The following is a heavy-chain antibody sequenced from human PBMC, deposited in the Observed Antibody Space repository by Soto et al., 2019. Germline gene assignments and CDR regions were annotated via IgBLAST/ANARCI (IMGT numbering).Heavy chain of an antibody. CDR3: ARGQLGDYFAY. CDR1: CGSISSGVYY. Sequence: SETLSLTCTVSCGSISSGVYYCSWIRQHPGKGLELIGYIYYSGSTYYNPSLKSRVTISVDTSKNQFSLKLSSVTAADTAVYYCARGQLGDYFAYWGQGTMVTVSS. V-gene: IGHV4-31*03. CDR2: IYYSGST. D-gene: IGHD5-18*01. J-gene: IGHJ4*02.